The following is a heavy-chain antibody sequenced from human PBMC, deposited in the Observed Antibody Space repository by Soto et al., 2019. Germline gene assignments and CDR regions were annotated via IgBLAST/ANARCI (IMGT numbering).Heavy chain of an antibody. V-gene: IGHV3-33*01. D-gene: IGHD6-13*01. Sequence: GGSLRLSCAASGFTFSSYGMHWVRQAPGKGLEWVAVIWYDGSNKYYADSVKGRFTISRDNSKNTLYLQMNSLRAEDTAVYYCARDSSSWYPNYYYYYMDVWGKGTTVTVSS. CDR1: GFTFSSYG. CDR3: ARDSSSWYPNYYYYYMDV. J-gene: IGHJ6*03. CDR2: IWYDGSNK.